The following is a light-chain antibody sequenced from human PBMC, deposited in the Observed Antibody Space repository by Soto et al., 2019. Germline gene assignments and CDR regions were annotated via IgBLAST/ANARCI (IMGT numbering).Light chain of an antibody. CDR3: WSYAGSHTDV. CDR2: EGS. Sequence: QSALTQPASVSGSPGQSITISCTGTSSDVGSYNLVSWYQQHPGKAPKLMIYEGSKRPSGVSNRFSGSKSGNTASLTISGLQAEDEADYYCWSYAGSHTDVFGTGTKLTVL. V-gene: IGLV2-23*01. CDR1: SSDVGSYNL. J-gene: IGLJ1*01.